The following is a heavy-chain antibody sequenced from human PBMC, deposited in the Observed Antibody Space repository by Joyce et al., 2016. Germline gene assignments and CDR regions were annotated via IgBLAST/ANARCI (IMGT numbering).Heavy chain of an antibody. CDR2: VKSKTDGGTT. Sequence: EVQLVESGGGLINPGESLRLSCAASGFTFSNAWMSWVRQGRGKGREWVGRVKSKTDGGTTDYITPVKGRFTISRDDSKNTLFLQMNSLKTEDTAVYYCTTGDYWGQGTLVTVSS. J-gene: IGHJ4*02. CDR3: TTGDY. V-gene: IGHV3-15*01. CDR1: GFTFSNAW.